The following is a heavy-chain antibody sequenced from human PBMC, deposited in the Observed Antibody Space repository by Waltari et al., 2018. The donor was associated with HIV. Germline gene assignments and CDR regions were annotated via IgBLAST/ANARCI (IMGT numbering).Heavy chain of an antibody. CDR3: ARFDGGGSGVYH. J-gene: IGHJ5*02. CDR1: GFSFRCYR. Sequence: EVQLVESGGGLVKPGGSLRLSCAASGFSFRCYRMSWGRQAPGKGLEWVSSIDSGNSDLNYADSVRGRFTISRDNAKNSLFLQLNSLRVEDTAFYYCARFDGGGSGVYHWGQGTLVTVSS. CDR2: IDSGNSDL. D-gene: IGHD2-15*01. V-gene: IGHV3-21*01.